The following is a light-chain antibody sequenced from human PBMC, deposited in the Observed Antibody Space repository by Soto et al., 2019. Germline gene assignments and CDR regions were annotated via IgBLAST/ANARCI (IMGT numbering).Light chain of an antibody. CDR3: ETWDSNTRV. CDR2: VEGSGNY. V-gene: IGLV4-60*02. CDR1: SGHSSYS. J-gene: IGLJ3*02. Sequence: QLVLTQSSSASASLGSSVNLTCTLSSGHSSYSIAWHQQQPEKAPRYLMKVEGSGNYNKGNGVPDRFSGSSSGADRYLTISTLQFEDEADYYCETWDSNTRVFGGGTKLTVL.